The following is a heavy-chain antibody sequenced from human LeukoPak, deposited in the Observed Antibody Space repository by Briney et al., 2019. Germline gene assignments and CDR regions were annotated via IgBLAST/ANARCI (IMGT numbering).Heavy chain of an antibody. Sequence: PSETLSLTCAVYGGSFSGYYWSWIRQPPGKGLEWIGEINHSGSTNYNPSLKSRVTISVDTSKNQFSLKLSSVTAADTAVYYCAEGRRWFPPPSNPWGKETRVT. D-gene: IGHD3-9*01. CDR3: AEGRRWFPPPSNP. CDR1: GGSFSGYY. V-gene: IGHV4-34*01. J-gene: IGHJ5*02. CDR2: INHSGST.